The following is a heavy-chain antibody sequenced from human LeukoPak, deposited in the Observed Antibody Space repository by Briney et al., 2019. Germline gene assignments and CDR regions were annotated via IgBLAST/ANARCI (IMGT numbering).Heavy chain of an antibody. D-gene: IGHD2-2*01. CDR3: TRDHITSWQIDF. Sequence: QPGGSLRLSCAGSGFPFSSYPISWVRQPPGQGLEWVSHVRPGDGPTTYAESVKGRFTISRDNSKNTVSLQMNSLRVEDTAVYYCTRDHITSWQIDFWGQGTMVTVSS. CDR1: GFPFSSYP. V-gene: IGHV3-23*01. CDR2: VRPGDGPT. J-gene: IGHJ4*02.